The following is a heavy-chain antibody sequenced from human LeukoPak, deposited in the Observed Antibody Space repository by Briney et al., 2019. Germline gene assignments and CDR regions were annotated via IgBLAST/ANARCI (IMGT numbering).Heavy chain of an antibody. CDR2: ISAYNGNT. D-gene: IGHD2-21*02. CDR3: ARGSYCGGDCYPDY. V-gene: IGHV1-18*01. J-gene: IGHJ4*02. Sequence: ASVKVSCKASAYIFTNYGINWVRQAPGQGLEWMGWISAYNGNTNYAQKFQGRLTMTTETSTRTAYMELRSLRSDDTAVYYCARGSYCGGDCYPDYWGQGTLVTVSS. CDR1: AYIFTNYG.